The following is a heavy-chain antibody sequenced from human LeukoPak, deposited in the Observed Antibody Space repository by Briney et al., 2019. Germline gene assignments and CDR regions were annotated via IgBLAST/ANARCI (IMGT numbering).Heavy chain of an antibody. D-gene: IGHD5-24*01. CDR3: VVYTGGYRSQF. J-gene: IGHJ4*02. V-gene: IGHV3-23*01. CDR1: GFTFTNYA. Sequence: GGSLRLSCAASGFTFTNYAMSWVRQAPGKGLEWVSAISDRGDRQYYADSVKGRFTISRDNSMNTLRLQMNSLSVEDTAVYYCVVYTGGYRSQFWGQGTLVTVSS. CDR2: ISDRGDRQ.